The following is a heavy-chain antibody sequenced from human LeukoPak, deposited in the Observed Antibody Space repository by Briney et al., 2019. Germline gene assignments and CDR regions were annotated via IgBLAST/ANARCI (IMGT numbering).Heavy chain of an antibody. CDR3: ARGFRTGDMTTFAH. J-gene: IGHJ4*02. Sequence: GASVKVSCKASGYTFTGYYIHWVRPAPGQGLEWMGWIYSNNGGTDYAQKFQGRVTMTRDTSISTAYMEVSRVRSDDTAVYYCARGFRTGDMTTFAHWGQGTLVTVSS. D-gene: IGHD2-15*01. CDR1: GYTFTGYY. V-gene: IGHV1-2*02. CDR2: IYSNNGGT.